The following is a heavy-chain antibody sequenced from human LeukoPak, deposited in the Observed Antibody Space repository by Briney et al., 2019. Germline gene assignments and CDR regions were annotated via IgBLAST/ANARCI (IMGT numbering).Heavy chain of an antibody. V-gene: IGHV1-2*02. CDR2: INPTSGGT. CDR3: ARGGYSYGYYYYYGMDV. D-gene: IGHD5-18*01. Sequence: ASVKLSCTASGYTFTGYYMHWVRQAPGQGLEWMGWINPTSGGTNYAQKFQGRVTMTRDTSISTAYMELSRLRSDDTAVYYCARGGYSYGYYYYYGMDVWGQGTTVTVSS. CDR1: GYTFTGYY. J-gene: IGHJ6*02.